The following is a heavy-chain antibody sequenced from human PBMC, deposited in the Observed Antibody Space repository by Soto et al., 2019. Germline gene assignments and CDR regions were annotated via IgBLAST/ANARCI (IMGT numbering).Heavy chain of an antibody. CDR2: INRDGSKS. J-gene: IGHJ4*02. V-gene: IGHV3-74*03. CDR1: GFTFNSYW. Sequence: GGSLRLSCVASGFTFNSYWMHWVRRAPGKGLVWVSQINRDGSKSTYADSVKGRFTISRVNAENTLYLQMDSLRPEDTAVYYCARVSSDWLYYFDYWGQGSLVTVSS. D-gene: IGHD3-9*01. CDR3: ARVSSDWLYYFDY.